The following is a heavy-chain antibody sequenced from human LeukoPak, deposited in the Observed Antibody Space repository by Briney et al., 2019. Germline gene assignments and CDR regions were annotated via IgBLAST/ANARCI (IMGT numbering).Heavy chain of an antibody. J-gene: IGHJ5*02. CDR1: RFTFSSYS. Sequence: PGGSLRLSCAASRFTFSSYSMNWVRQAPGKGLEWVSSISSSGSYIYYADSVKGRFTISRDNAKNSLYLQMNSLRAEDTAVYYCAKDFYSGSSPWGQGTLVTVSS. D-gene: IGHD1-26*01. CDR3: AKDFYSGSSP. CDR2: ISSSGSYI. V-gene: IGHV3-21*01.